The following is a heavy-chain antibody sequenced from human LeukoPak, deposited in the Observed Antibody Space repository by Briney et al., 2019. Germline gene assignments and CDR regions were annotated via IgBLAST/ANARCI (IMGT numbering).Heavy chain of an antibody. J-gene: IGHJ4*02. V-gene: IGHV3-23*01. Sequence: GGSLRLSCAASGFTFSSYAMNWVRQAPGKGLEWVSTIGGSGESTYYGDAVKGRFTISRDNSKNTLYLQMNSLRSEDTAVYYCARVRGKNIVATIIAYWGQGTLVTVSS. CDR2: IGGSGEST. CDR3: ARVRGKNIVATIIAY. CDR1: GFTFSSYA. D-gene: IGHD5-12*01.